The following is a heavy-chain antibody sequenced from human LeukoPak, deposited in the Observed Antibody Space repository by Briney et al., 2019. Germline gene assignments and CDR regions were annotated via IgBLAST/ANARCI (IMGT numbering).Heavy chain of an antibody. D-gene: IGHD2-8*01. CDR2: INPNSGGT. Sequence: ASVKVSCKASGYTFTGYYMHWVRQAPGQGLEWMGWINPNSGGTNYAQKFQGRVTMTRDTSISTAYMELSRLRSDDTAVYYCATAHVLMVYAIGDYWGQGTLVTVSP. CDR1: GYTFTGYY. V-gene: IGHV1-2*02. J-gene: IGHJ4*02. CDR3: ATAHVLMVYAIGDY.